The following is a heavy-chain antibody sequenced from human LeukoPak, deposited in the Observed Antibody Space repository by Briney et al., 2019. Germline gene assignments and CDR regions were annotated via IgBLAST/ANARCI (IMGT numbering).Heavy chain of an antibody. V-gene: IGHV3-21*01. CDR3: ARGHGDRDAFDI. CDR1: GFTFSSYS. Sequence: GGSLRLSCAASGFTFSSYSMNWVRQAPGKGLEWVSSISSSSSYIYYADSVKGRFTISRGNAKNSLYLQMNSLRAEDTAVYYCARGHGDRDAFDIWGQGTMVTVSS. CDR2: ISSSSSYI. J-gene: IGHJ3*02. D-gene: IGHD4-17*01.